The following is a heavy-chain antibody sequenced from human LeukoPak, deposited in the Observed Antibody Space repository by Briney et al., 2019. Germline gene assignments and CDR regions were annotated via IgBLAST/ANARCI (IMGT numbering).Heavy chain of an antibody. CDR3: AKDVSSGYDSGYYFDY. CDR2: ISYDGSNK. D-gene: IGHD5-12*01. Sequence: AGGSLRLSCAASGFTFSSYGMHWVRQAPGKGLEWVAVISYDGSNKYYADSVKGRFTISRDNSKNTLYLQMNSLRAEDTAVYYCAKDVSSGYDSGYYFDYWGQGTLVTVSS. V-gene: IGHV3-30*18. CDR1: GFTFSSYG. J-gene: IGHJ4*02.